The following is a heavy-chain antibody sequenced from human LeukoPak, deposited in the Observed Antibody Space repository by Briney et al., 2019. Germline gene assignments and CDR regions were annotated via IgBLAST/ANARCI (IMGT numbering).Heavy chain of an antibody. Sequence: GASVKVSCKASGYTFTSYYMHWVRQAPGQGLEWMGIINPSGGSTSYAQKFQGRVTMTRDTSISTAYMELSSVTAADTAVYYCARDQHDSSGYRFDYWGQGTLVTVSS. CDR3: ARDQHDSSGYRFDY. J-gene: IGHJ4*02. V-gene: IGHV1-46*01. CDR2: INPSGGST. D-gene: IGHD3-22*01. CDR1: GYTFTSYY.